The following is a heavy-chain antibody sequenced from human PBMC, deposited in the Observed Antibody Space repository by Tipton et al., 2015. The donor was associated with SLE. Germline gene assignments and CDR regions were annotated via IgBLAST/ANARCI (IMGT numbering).Heavy chain of an antibody. V-gene: IGHV4-39*07. CDR1: GGSISSSSYY. CDR2: IYYSLCT. CDR3: ARVPTMNDGFDI. Sequence: TLSLTCTFSGGSISSSSYYWAWIRHPPGKGLEWIWNIYYSLCTYHNPSLKSRVTISVDKSKNQFSLQLSSVTAANTAVYYCARVPTMNDGFDIWGQGTMVTVSS. J-gene: IGHJ3*02. D-gene: IGHD3-22*01.